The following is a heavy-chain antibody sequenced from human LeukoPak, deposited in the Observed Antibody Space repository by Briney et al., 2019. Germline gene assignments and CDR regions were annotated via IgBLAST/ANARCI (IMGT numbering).Heavy chain of an antibody. D-gene: IGHD2-2*01. CDR1: GGSFSGYY. CDR2: INHSGST. CDR3: AGGWISQLPRQFTWFDP. J-gene: IGHJ5*02. V-gene: IGHV4-34*01. Sequence: PSETLSLTCAVYGGSFSGYYWSWIRQPPGKGLEWIGEINHSGSTNYNPSLKSRVTISVDTSKNQFSLKLSSVTAADTAGYYCAGGWISQLPRQFTWFDPWGQEPWSPSPQ.